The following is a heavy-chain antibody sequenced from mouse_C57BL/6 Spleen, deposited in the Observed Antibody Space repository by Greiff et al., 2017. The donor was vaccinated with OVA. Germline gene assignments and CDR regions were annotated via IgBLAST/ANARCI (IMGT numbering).Heavy chain of an antibody. CDR2: INPGSGGT. Sequence: QVQLKESGAELVRPGTSVKVSCKASGYAFTNYLIECVKQRPGQGLEWIGVINPGSGGTNYNEKFKGKATLTADKSSSTAYMQLSSLTSEDSAVYFCARTGTSAMDYWGQGTSVTVSS. CDR1: GYAFTNYL. CDR3: ARTGTSAMDY. J-gene: IGHJ4*01. D-gene: IGHD4-1*01. V-gene: IGHV1-54*01.